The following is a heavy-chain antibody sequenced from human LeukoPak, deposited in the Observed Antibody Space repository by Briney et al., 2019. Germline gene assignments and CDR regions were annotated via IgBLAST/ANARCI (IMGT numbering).Heavy chain of an antibody. V-gene: IGHV5-51*01. CDR1: GYSFTSYW. CDR3: ARRSRSSMGGETPGVSRRWFDY. J-gene: IGHJ4*02. CDR2: IYPGDSDT. Sequence: GESPKIPCKGSGYSFTSYWIGWVRQMPGKGVEGMVIIYPGDSDTIYSPSFEGQVTISADQPINTAYLQWSSLKRSDTAMLYCARRSRSSMGGETPGVSRRWFDYWGQGTLVTVSS. D-gene: IGHD3-3*02.